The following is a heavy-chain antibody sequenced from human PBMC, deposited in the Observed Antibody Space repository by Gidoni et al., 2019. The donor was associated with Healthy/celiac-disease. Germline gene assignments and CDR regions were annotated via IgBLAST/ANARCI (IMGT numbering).Heavy chain of an antibody. Sequence: QVQQQESAPGPVNPSETLLLTLTVSCGSIGSYYRSWIRHPPGKGLEWIEYIYYIGNTNYNPSLKSRVTISLDKSKNQFSLTLSSVSAADTAVYYCARDFRDWYFDLWGRGTLITVSS. J-gene: IGHJ2*01. CDR1: CGSIGSYY. D-gene: IGHD3-10*01. CDR2: IYYIGNT. V-gene: IGHV4-59*01. CDR3: ARDFRDWYFDL.